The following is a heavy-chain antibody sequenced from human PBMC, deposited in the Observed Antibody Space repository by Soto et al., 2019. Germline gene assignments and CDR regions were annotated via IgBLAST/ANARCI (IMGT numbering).Heavy chain of an antibody. V-gene: IGHV3-48*02. Sequence: GGSLRLSCAASGFTCRDYSMNWVRQAPGKGLEWVSYIGGSIDYADSVKGRFTVSRDTAKNSLYLQMSGLRDEDTAIYYCARDRDWAFDYWGLGTLVTVSS. CDR2: IGGSI. J-gene: IGHJ4*02. CDR1: GFTCRDYS. D-gene: IGHD3-9*01. CDR3: ARDRDWAFDY.